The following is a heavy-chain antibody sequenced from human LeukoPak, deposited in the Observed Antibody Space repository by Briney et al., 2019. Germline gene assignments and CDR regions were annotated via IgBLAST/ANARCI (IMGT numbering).Heavy chain of an antibody. V-gene: IGHV4-59*01. CDR2: IYYSGST. CDR1: GGSISSYY. Sequence: SETLSLTCTVSGGSISSYYWSWIRQPPGKGLEWIGYIYYSGSTNYNPSLKSRVTISVDTSKNQFSLKLSSVTAADTAVYYCARGYDFWSGYPVRYYCYMDVWGKGTTVTVSS. J-gene: IGHJ6*03. D-gene: IGHD3-3*01. CDR3: ARGYDFWSGYPVRYYCYMDV.